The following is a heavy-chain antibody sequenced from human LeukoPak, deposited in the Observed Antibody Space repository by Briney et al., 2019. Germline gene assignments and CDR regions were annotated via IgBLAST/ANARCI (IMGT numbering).Heavy chain of an antibody. CDR2: IKHDGSDK. J-gene: IGHJ6*03. V-gene: IGHV3-7*01. CDR3: ATICSTSCYGYYMDV. Sequence: PGGSLRLSCAASGFLFSSYWMSWVRQAPGKGLEWVANIKHDGSDKYYVDSVTGRFTISRDNAKNSLSLQVNSLRVEDTAVYYCATICSTSCYGYYMDVWGKGTTVTVSS. CDR1: GFLFSSYW. D-gene: IGHD2-2*01.